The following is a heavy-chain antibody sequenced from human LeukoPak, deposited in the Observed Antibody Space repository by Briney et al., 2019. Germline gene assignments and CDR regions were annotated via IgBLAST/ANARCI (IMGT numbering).Heavy chain of an antibody. CDR3: ARCPQPVRVYYFDY. CDR1: GGSFSGYY. J-gene: IGHJ4*02. Sequence: SETLSLTCAVYGGSFSGYYWSWIRQPPGRGLEWIGEINHSGSTNYNPSLKSRVTISVDTSKNQFSLKLSSVTAADTAVYYCARCPQPVRVYYFDYWGQGTLVTVSS. V-gene: IGHV4-34*01. CDR2: INHSGST. D-gene: IGHD2-2*01.